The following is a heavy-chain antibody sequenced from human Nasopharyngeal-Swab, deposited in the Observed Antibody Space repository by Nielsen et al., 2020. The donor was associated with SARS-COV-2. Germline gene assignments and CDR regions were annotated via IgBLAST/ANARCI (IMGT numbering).Heavy chain of an antibody. CDR1: GDSLSSHSAG. CDR2: TLYRSKWYN. Sequence: QTPSLTRAISGDSLSSHSAGWNWIRQSPARGVEWLRRTLYRSKWYNDYAESVKSRIAVNPDHSKNQFSLQLNSVTPEDTAVYYCASGRDFSFDSWGQGTLVTASS. V-gene: IGHV6-1*01. J-gene: IGHJ4*02. D-gene: IGHD3-3*01. CDR3: ASGRDFSFDS.